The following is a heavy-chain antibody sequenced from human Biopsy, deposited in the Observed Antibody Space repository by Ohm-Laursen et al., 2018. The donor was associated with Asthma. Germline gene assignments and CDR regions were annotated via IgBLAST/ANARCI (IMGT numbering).Heavy chain of an antibody. D-gene: IGHD5-18*01. V-gene: IGHV4-59*07. CDR3: ARGQGRGIQLWSLDP. J-gene: IGHJ5*02. CDR2: SSYSGFR. CDR1: GGSINSDY. Sequence: SDTLSLTCTFSGGSINSDYWSWIRQPPGKGLEWIGLSSYSGFRKYNPSLKSRVTISLDTSKNHFSLRLSFVTAADTAVYFCARGQGRGIQLWSLDPWGQGILVTVSS.